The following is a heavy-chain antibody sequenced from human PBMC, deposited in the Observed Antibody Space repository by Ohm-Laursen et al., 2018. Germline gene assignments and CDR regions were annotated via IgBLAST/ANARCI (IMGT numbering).Heavy chain of an antibody. V-gene: IGHV3-11*01. Sequence: SLRLSCSASGFTFSDYYMHWIRQAPGKGLEWVSYISSSGSTISYADSVKVRFTISRDNAKNSLFLQMNSLRADDTAIYYCARRIPLYGMDVWGQGTTVTVSS. J-gene: IGHJ6*02. CDR1: GFTFSDYY. CDR3: ARRIPLYGMDV. CDR2: ISSSGSTI. D-gene: IGHD2-2*02.